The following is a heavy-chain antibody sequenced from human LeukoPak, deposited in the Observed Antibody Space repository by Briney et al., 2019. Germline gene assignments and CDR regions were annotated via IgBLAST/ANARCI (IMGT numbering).Heavy chain of an antibody. CDR2: ISYDGSNK. V-gene: IGHV3-30*04. CDR1: GFTFSSYA. CDR3: ARSPLRITMVRGLLDY. D-gene: IGHD3-10*01. J-gene: IGHJ4*02. Sequence: GRSLRLSCAASGFTFSSYAMHWVRQAPGKGLEWVAVISYDGSNKYYADSVKGRFTISRDNSKNTLYLQMNRLRAEETAVYYCARSPLRITMVRGLLDYWGQGTLVIVSS.